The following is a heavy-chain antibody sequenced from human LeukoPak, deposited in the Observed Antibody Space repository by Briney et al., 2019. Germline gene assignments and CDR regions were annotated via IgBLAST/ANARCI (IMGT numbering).Heavy chain of an antibody. V-gene: IGHV1-2*02. CDR2: INPNSGGT. CDR3: ARDSTNDYFRYGGKIRTTNWFDP. D-gene: IGHD4-23*01. J-gene: IGHJ5*02. Sequence: GASVKVSCKASGYTFTGYYMHWVRQAPGQGLEWMGWINPNSGGTNYAQKFRGRVTMTRDTSISTAYMELSRLRSDDTAVYYCARDSTNDYFRYGGKIRTTNWFDPWGQGTLVTVSS. CDR1: GYTFTGYY.